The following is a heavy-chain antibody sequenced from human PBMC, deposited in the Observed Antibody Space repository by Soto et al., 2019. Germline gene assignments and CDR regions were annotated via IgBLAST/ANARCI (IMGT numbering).Heavy chain of an antibody. Sequence: GGSLRLSCAASGFTFSSYAMSWVHQAPGKGLEWVSAISGSGGSTYYADSVKGRFTISRDNSKNTLYLQMNSLRAEDTAVYYCANTAPNSYYYGMDVWGQGTTVTVSS. J-gene: IGHJ6*02. D-gene: IGHD2-21*02. CDR1: GFTFSSYA. V-gene: IGHV3-23*01. CDR3: ANTAPNSYYYGMDV. CDR2: ISGSGGST.